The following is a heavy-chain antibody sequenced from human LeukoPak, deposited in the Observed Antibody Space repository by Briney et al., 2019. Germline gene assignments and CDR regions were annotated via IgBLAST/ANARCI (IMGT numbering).Heavy chain of an antibody. J-gene: IGHJ4*02. D-gene: IGHD4-17*01. V-gene: IGHV3-9*03. CDR1: GFTFDDYA. Sequence: PGRSLRLSCAASGFTFDDYAMHWVRQAPGKGLEWVSGISWNSGSIGYADSVKGRFTISRDNAKNSLYLQMNSLRAEDMALYYCAKDSGYGDDYFVYWGQGTLVTVSS. CDR2: ISWNSGSI. CDR3: AKDSGYGDDYFVY.